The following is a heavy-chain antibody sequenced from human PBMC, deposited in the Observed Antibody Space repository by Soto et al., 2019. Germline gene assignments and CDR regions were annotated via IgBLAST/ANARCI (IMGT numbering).Heavy chain of an antibody. Sequence: GSLRLSCAASGFTFSSYCMQWVRQAPGKGPVWVSRINSDGSSTTYAESVKGRFSVSRDNAKNTLYLQMDSLKTEDTAVYFCARDDRDYVWGSFRYFDSWGQGTQVTVSS. CDR1: GFTFSSYC. V-gene: IGHV3-74*01. D-gene: IGHD3-16*01. J-gene: IGHJ4*02. CDR2: INSDGSST. CDR3: ARDDRDYVWGSFRYFDS.